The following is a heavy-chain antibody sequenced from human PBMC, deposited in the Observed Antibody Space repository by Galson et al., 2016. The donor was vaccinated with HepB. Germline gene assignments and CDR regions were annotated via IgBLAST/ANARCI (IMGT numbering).Heavy chain of an antibody. CDR1: GFTFSTYS. J-gene: IGHJ4*02. CDR3: ARGLEQPVGHFDV. D-gene: IGHD1/OR15-1a*01. V-gene: IGHV3-48*02. Sequence: SLRLSCAASGFTFSTYSMNWVRQRPGKALEWPSHLSSRFGTIFYADSVKGRFTSSRGNGKNSVFLQLNGLRDDDTALYYCARGLEQPVGHFDVWGQGTLVTVSS. CDR2: LSSRFGTI.